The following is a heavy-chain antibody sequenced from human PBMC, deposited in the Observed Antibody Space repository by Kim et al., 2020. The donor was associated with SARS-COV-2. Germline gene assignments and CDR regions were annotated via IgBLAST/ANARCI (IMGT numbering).Heavy chain of an antibody. Sequence: GGSLRLSCAASGFTFSSYAMHWVRQAPGKGLEWVAVISYDGSNKYYADSVKGRFTISRDNSKNTLYLQMNSLRAEDTAVYYCARSYDSSGGWFDPWGQGTLVTVSS. D-gene: IGHD3-22*01. CDR2: ISYDGSNK. J-gene: IGHJ5*02. CDR3: ARSYDSSGGWFDP. V-gene: IGHV3-30-3*01. CDR1: GFTFSSYA.